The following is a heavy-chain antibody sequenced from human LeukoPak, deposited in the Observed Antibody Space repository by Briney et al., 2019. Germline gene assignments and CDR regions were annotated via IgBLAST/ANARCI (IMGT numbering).Heavy chain of an antibody. V-gene: IGHV3-74*01. CDR3: ATPRGSGSYLAFDY. CDR2: INSDGSST. CDR1: GFTFSSYW. J-gene: IGHJ4*02. D-gene: IGHD1-26*01. Sequence: PGGSLRLSCAASGFTFSSYWMHWVRQAPGKGLVWVSRINSDGSSTSYADSVKGRFTSSRDNAKNTLYLQMNSLRAEDTAVYYCATPRGSGSYLAFDYWGQGTLVTVSS.